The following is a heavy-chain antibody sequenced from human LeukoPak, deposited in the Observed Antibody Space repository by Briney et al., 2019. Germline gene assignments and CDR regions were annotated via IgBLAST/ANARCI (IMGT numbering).Heavy chain of an antibody. Sequence: EASVKVSCKASGFTFTAYYIYWMRRAPGQGLEWLGWVDPNTGGTNFAQNFQGRVTMTRDTSISTAYMELSRLRSDDTAVYYCARDIRRNGGYSYYWGQGTLVTVSS. CDR3: ARDIRRNGGYSYY. D-gene: IGHD5-12*01. J-gene: IGHJ4*02. V-gene: IGHV1-2*02. CDR2: VDPNTGGT. CDR1: GFTFTAYY.